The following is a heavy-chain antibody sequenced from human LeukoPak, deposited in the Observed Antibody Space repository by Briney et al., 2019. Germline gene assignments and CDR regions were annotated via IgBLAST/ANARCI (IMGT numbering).Heavy chain of an antibody. J-gene: IGHJ4*02. D-gene: IGHD1-20*01. V-gene: IGHV3-20*04. CDR2: INWNGGST. CDR1: GFTFDDYG. CDR3: AKDDPITGTVDY. Sequence: GGSLRLSCAASGFTFDDYGMSWVRQAPGKGLEWVSGINWNGGSTYYADSVKGRFTISRDNSKNTLYLQMNSLRAEDTAVYYCAKDDPITGTVDYWGQGTLVTVSS.